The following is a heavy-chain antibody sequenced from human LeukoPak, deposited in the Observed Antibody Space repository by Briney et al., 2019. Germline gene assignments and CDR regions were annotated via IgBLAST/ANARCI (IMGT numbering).Heavy chain of an antibody. D-gene: IGHD5-24*01. CDR1: GGSITTYY. CDR3: ARAVDGRWFDP. J-gene: IGHJ5*02. CDR2: LYYSGNT. Sequence: PSETLSLTCAISGGSITTYYWSWIRQFPERGLEWIGYLYYSGNTDYNPSLKSRVTISLDTSTGRFSLKLSSVTAADTAVYYCARAVDGRWFDPWGPGTLVTVSS. V-gene: IGHV4-59*08.